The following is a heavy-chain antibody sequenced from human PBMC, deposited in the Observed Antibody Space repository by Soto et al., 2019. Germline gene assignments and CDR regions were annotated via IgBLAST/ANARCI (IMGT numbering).Heavy chain of an antibody. J-gene: IGHJ6*02. CDR1: GFTVSRDY. CDR3: AGAPGDRTGLIV. CDR2: IYSGGTT. V-gene: IGHV3-66*01. Sequence: EVQVVESGGGLVQPGGSLRLSCAASGFTVSRDYMNWVRQAPGKGLEWVSFIYSGGTTYYAASAKGTFTITRDNSNNTSYFEMNGRRGENAAVYYCAGAPGDRTGLIVCGQGSTVTVSS. D-gene: IGHD1-26*01.